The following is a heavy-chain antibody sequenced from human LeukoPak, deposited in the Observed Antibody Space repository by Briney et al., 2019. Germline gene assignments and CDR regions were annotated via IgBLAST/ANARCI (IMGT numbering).Heavy chain of an antibody. CDR2: ISAYNGNT. CDR3: ARDRTEQWLAY. V-gene: IGHV1-18*01. CDR1: GYTLTSYG. J-gene: IGHJ4*02. Sequence: ASVKVSCKASGYTLTSYGISGVRQAPGQGLDGMGWISAYNGNTNYAQKLQGRVTIPTDTSTSPGYMELRSLRSDDTAVYYCARDRTEQWLAYWGQGTLVTVSS. D-gene: IGHD6-19*01.